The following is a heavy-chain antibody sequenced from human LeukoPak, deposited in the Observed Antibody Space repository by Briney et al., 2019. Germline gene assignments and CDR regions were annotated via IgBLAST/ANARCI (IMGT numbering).Heavy chain of an antibody. CDR2: IDAGNGNT. CDR3: ARDTDEEYYFDY. Sequence: ASVKVSCKASGHTFTSYAIHWVRQAPGQRLEWMGWIDAGNGNTKYSQKFQGRVTITRDTSASTAYMELSSLRSEDTAVYYCARDTDEEYYFDYWGQGTLVTVSS. CDR1: GHTFTSYA. D-gene: IGHD3-10*01. V-gene: IGHV1-3*01. J-gene: IGHJ4*02.